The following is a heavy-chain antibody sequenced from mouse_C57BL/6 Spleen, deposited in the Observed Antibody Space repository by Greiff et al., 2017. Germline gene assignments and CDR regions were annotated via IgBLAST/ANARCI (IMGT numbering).Heavy chain of an antibody. Sequence: VQLQQSGPELVKPGASVKLSCKASGYTFTSYDINWVKQRPGQGLEWIGWIYPRDGSTKYNEKFKGKATLTVDTSSSTAYMELHSLTSEDSAVYFCARGPVTTYYAMDYWGQGTSVTVSS. J-gene: IGHJ4*01. CDR2: IYPRDGST. V-gene: IGHV1-85*01. D-gene: IGHD2-3*01. CDR3: ARGPVTTYYAMDY. CDR1: GYTFTSYD.